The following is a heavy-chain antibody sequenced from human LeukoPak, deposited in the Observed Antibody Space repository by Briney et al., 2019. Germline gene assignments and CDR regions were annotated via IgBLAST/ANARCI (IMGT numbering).Heavy chain of an antibody. V-gene: IGHV4-30-4*01. CDR2: IYYSGST. J-gene: IGHJ5*02. Sequence: SETLSLTCTVSGGSISSGDYYWSWIRQPPGKGLEWIGDIYYSGSTYYNPSLKSRVTISVDTSKNQFSLKLSSVTAADTAVYYCARVRFLEWLTPDNWFDPWGQGTLVTVSS. CDR1: GGSISSGDYY. D-gene: IGHD3-3*01. CDR3: ARVRFLEWLTPDNWFDP.